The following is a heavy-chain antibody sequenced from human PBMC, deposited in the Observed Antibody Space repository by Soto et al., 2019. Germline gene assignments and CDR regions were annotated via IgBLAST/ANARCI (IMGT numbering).Heavy chain of an antibody. CDR1: GFTFSSYA. CDR3: AKGTGIAVAGRVVYYYYGMDV. Sequence: GGSLRLSCAASGFTFSSYAMSWVRQAPGKGLEWVSAISGSGGSTYYADSVKGRFTISRDNSKNTLYLQMNSLRAEDTAVYYCAKGTGIAVAGRVVYYYYGMDVWGQGTTVTVSS. CDR2: ISGSGGST. V-gene: IGHV3-23*01. J-gene: IGHJ6*02. D-gene: IGHD6-19*01.